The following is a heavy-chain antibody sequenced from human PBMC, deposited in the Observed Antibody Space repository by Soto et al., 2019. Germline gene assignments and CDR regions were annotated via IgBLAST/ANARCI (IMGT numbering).Heavy chain of an antibody. V-gene: IGHV4-39*01. CDR2: IYYSGST. CDR3: ARHSNGDTIFGVVITYGMDV. CDR1: GGSISSSSYY. Sequence: SETLSLTCSVSGGSISSSSYYWGGSRQPPGKGLEWIGSIYYSGSTYYNPSLKSRVTISVDTSKNQFSLKLSSVTAADTAVYYCARHSNGDTIFGVVITYGMDVWGQGTTVTV. D-gene: IGHD3-3*01. J-gene: IGHJ6*02.